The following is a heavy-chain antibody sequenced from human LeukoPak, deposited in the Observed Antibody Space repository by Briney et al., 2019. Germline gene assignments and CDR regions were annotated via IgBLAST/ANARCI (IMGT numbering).Heavy chain of an antibody. J-gene: IGHJ4*02. D-gene: IGHD2-2*01. CDR2: IWFDGSNK. CDR3: AREVVAAANPLDY. Sequence: PEGSLRLSCAASGFTFSSYGMHWVRQVPGKGLEWVAVIWFDGSNKYYRESVKGRFTISRDNSKKTLYLQMNSLRAEDTAVYYCAREVVAAANPLDYWGQGTLVTVSS. V-gene: IGHV3-33*01. CDR1: GFTFSSYG.